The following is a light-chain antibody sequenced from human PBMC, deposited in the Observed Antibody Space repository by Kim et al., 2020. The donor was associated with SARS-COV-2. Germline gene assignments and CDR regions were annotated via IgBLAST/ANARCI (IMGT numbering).Light chain of an antibody. J-gene: IGLJ2*01. Sequence: ARGKTARITCGGNNIGSKSVPGSQQKQGQAPVLVIYYDSDRPSGIPERFSGSNSGNTATLTISRVEAGDEADYYCQVWDSSSDQPVFGGGTQLTV. CDR2: YDS. V-gene: IGLV3-21*04. CDR3: QVWDSSSDQPV. CDR1: NIGSKS.